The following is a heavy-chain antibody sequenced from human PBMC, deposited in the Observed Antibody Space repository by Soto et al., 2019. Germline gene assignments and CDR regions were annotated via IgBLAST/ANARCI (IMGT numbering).Heavy chain of an antibody. CDR2: IYWDDDK. D-gene: IGHD2-21*01. CDR1: GFSLSSPGVR. CDR3: AHKAPLPDSLDPFDV. Sequence: QITLKESGPTLVKPTQTLTLTCTFSGFSLSSPGVRVGWIRQPPGKALEWLALIYWDDDKLYSPSLRSRLTITRDASNTPVVLTMTNMDPVDTATYCCAHKAPLPDSLDPFDVWGQGAMVTVSS. V-gene: IGHV2-5*02. J-gene: IGHJ3*01.